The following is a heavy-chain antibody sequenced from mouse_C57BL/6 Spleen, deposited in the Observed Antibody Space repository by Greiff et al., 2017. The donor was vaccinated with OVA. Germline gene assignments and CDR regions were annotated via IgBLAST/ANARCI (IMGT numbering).Heavy chain of an antibody. J-gene: IGHJ4*01. CDR1: GYTFTSYW. CDR3: ARGGGAMDY. CDR2: IDPSDSYT. V-gene: IGHV1-69*01. Sequence: VQLQQPGAELVMPGASVKLSCKASGYTFTSYWMHWVKQRPGQGLEWIGEIDPSDSYTNYNQKFKGKSTLTVDKSSSTAYMQHRSLTSEDSAVYYCARGGGAMDYWGQGTSVTVSS.